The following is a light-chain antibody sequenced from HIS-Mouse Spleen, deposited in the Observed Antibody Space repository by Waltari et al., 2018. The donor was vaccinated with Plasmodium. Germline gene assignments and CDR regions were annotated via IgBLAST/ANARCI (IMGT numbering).Light chain of an antibody. CDR3: QQYGSSPYT. Sequence: EIVLTQSPGTLSLSPGERATLSCRASQNVSSSYLAWYQQKPGQAPRRLIYGASSRATGIPDRFSGSGSGTDFTLTISRLEPEDFAVYYCQQYGSSPYTFGQGTKLEIK. J-gene: IGKJ2*01. CDR1: QNVSSSY. V-gene: IGKV3-20*01. CDR2: GAS.